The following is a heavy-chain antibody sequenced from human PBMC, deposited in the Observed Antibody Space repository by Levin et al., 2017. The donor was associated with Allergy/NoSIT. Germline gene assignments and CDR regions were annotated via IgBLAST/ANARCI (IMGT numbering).Heavy chain of an antibody. CDR1: GFSFSGSA. D-gene: IGHD3-22*01. V-gene: IGHV3-73*01. J-gene: IGHJ4*02. Sequence: GESLKISCAASGFSFSGSAIHWVRQASGKGLEWVGRIRIKVNNYATAYSESVKGRFTISRDDSKNTAYLQMNSLKIEDTAVYYCFRPYDSTDGTDYWGQGTLVSVSS. CDR3: FRPYDSTDGTDY. CDR2: IRIKVNNYAT.